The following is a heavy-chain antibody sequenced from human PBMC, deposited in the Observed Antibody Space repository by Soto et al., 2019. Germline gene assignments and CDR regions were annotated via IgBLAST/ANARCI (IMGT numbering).Heavy chain of an antibody. CDR3: ARETQLGGFGTFYYALDV. V-gene: IGHV4-30-4*01. CDR1: GDSLSSGSHF. CDR2: ISSSGNT. Sequence: QVLLQESGPGLVKPSQTLSLTCSVSGDSLSSGSHFWSWVRRHPGKGLEWVGYISSSGNTYYNPSLKSRLTISLDTSNKQFSLTLTSVTAADTAVYHCARETQLGGFGTFYYALDVWGQGTTVTVYS. J-gene: IGHJ6*02. D-gene: IGHD1-1*01.